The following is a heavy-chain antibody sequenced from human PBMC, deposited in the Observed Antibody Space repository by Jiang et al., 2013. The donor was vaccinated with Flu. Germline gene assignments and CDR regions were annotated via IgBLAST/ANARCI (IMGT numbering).Heavy chain of an antibody. CDR2: VSGPGGSA. D-gene: IGHD6-13*01. V-gene: IGHV3-23*01. CDR1: GFTFSTSD. Sequence: VQLLESGGVLVQRGGSLRLSCAASGFTFSTSDMSWVRQAPGTGLEWVAAVSGPGGSASYADSVKGRFSISRDNSTNTMYLQMNSLRVGDTAVYYCARLMAYSSSWYYFDYWGQGTLVTVSS. J-gene: IGHJ4*02. CDR3: ARLMAYSSSWYYFDY.